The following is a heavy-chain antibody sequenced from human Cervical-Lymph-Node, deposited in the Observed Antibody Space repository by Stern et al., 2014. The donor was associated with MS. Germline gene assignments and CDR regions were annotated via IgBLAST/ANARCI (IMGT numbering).Heavy chain of an antibody. CDR3: ARGRLVVSVSDGFDL. CDR2: INPILGVA. J-gene: IGHJ3*01. Sequence: QVQLVQSGAEVKKPGSSVKVSCEASGGTFINVAVTWVRQAPGQGLEWMGRINPILGVATYAQKFQGRLSITADTSTSTAYMELSSLRSEDTATYYCARGRLVVSVSDGFDLWGQGTMVTVSS. V-gene: IGHV1-69*09. CDR1: GGTFINVA. D-gene: IGHD2-15*01.